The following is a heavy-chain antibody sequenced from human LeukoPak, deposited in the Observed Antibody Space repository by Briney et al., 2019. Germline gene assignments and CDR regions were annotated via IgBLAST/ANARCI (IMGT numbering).Heavy chain of an antibody. V-gene: IGHV3-23*01. J-gene: IGHJ6*02. CDR2: ISGSGGST. Sequence: VHSGGSLRLSCAASGFTFSSYAMSWVRQAPGKGLEWVSAISGSGGSTYYADSVKGRFTISRDNSKNTLYLQMNSLRAEDTAVYYCAKPLPLYYGSGSTSYYYGMDVWGQGTTVTVSS. CDR1: GFTFSSYA. D-gene: IGHD3-10*01. CDR3: AKPLPLYYGSGSTSYYYGMDV.